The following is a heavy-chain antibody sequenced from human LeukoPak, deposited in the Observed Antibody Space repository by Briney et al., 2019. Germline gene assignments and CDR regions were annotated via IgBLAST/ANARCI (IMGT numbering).Heavy chain of an antibody. CDR3: ARVRIAVAGTERKIGFDP. Sequence: ASVKVSCKPFVYTLTSYRNSWVRHAPGQGLEWMGWTIAYNGNTNYAQTLQGRVTMTTDTSTSTAYMELRSLISDDTAVYYGARVRIAVAGTERKIGFDPWGQGTLVTVCS. J-gene: IGHJ5*02. V-gene: IGHV1-18*01. CDR2: TIAYNGNT. D-gene: IGHD6-19*01. CDR1: VYTLTSYR.